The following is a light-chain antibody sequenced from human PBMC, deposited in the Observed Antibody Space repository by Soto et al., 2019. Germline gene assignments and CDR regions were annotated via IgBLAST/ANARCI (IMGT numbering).Light chain of an antibody. V-gene: IGLV2-14*01. J-gene: IGLJ1*01. CDR3: SSSTSTSTV. CDR1: SSDVGNYKY. CDR2: EVS. Sequence: QSALTQPASVSGSPGQSITISCTGTSSDVGNYKYVSWYQQHPGKVPKLMIYEVSNRPSGVSNRFSGSKSGNTASLTISGLQAEEAADYYCSSSTSTSTVFGTGTKVTVL.